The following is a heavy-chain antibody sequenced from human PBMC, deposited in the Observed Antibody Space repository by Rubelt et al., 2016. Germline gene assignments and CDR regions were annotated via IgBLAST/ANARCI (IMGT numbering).Heavy chain of an antibody. J-gene: IGHJ5*02. CDR1: GFTFSNYA. D-gene: IGHD3-16*01. Sequence: GQPGGSLRLSCAASGFTFSNYAMSWVRQAPGKGLEWVSYISSSSSTIYYADSVKGRFTISRDNAKNSLYLQMNSLRAEDTAVYHCTKAGGTGWFDPWGQGTQVTVSS. V-gene: IGHV3-48*04. CDR3: TKAGGTGWFDP. CDR2: ISSSSSTI.